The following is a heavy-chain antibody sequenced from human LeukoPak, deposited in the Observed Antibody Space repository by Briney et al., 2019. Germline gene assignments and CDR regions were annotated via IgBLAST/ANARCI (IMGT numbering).Heavy chain of an antibody. J-gene: IGHJ4*02. CDR1: GFTFSTYG. D-gene: IGHD6-19*01. Sequence: AGGSLRLSCATSGFTFSTYGMSWVRQAPGKGLEWVSAITGIGDNTNYADSVKGRFTISRDNSKNTLYLQMNSLRAEDTAVYYCARVSYSNPLIAVAGRGFFDYWGQGTLVTVSS. CDR3: ARVSYSNPLIAVAGRGFFDY. CDR2: ITGIGDNT. V-gene: IGHV3-23*01.